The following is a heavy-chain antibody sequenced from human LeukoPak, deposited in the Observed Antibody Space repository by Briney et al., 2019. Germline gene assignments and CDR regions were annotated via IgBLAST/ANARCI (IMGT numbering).Heavy chain of an antibody. CDR1: GYTFTSYY. D-gene: IGHD3-22*01. J-gene: IGHJ3*02. Sequence: ASVKVSCKASGYTFTSYYMHWVRQAPGQGLEWMGIINPSGGSTSYAQKFQGRVTMTRDTSTSTVYMELSSLRSEDTAVYYCARDSYYDSSGYKGAFDIWGQGTMVTVSS. V-gene: IGHV1-46*01. CDR3: ARDSYYDSSGYKGAFDI. CDR2: INPSGGST.